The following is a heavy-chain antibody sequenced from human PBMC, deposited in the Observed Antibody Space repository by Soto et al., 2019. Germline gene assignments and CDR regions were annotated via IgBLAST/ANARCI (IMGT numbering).Heavy chain of an antibody. V-gene: IGHV4-59*01. CDR3: ARVWYCSGGSCYGTENWFHP. J-gene: IGHJ5*02. D-gene: IGHD2-15*01. CDR2: IYYSGST. Sequence: TSETLSLTCTVSGGSISSYYWSRIRQPPGKGLEWIGYIYYSGSTNYNPSLKSRVTISVDTSKNQFSLKLSSVTAADTAVYYCARVWYCSGGSCYGTENWFHPWGQGTLVTVSS. CDR1: GGSISSYY.